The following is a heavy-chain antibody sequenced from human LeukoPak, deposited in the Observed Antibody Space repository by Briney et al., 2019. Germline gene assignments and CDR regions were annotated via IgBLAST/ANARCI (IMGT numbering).Heavy chain of an antibody. CDR2: ISDSGNT. CDR3: ANAPVTTCRGAYCYPFDY. Sequence: GSLRLSCAASGFTLSSYAMSWVRQAPGKGLEWVSAISDSGNTYHADSVKARFTISRDSSKNTLFLQMNRLRPEDAAVYYCANAPVTTCRGAYCYPFDYWGKGTLVTVSS. CDR1: GFTLSSYA. V-gene: IGHV3-23*01. D-gene: IGHD2-21*01. J-gene: IGHJ4*02.